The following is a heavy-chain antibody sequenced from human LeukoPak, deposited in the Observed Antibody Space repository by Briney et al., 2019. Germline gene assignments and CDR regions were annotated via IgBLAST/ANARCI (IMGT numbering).Heavy chain of an antibody. D-gene: IGHD3-22*01. V-gene: IGHV3-53*01. CDR3: ARKTDSGGSGDY. CDR1: GFTVSSNY. J-gene: IGHJ4*02. Sequence: GGSLRLSCAASGFTVSSNYMSWVRQAPGKGLECVSIIYSRGGTYYADSVRGRFTISRDNSKNTLYLQMNSLRAEDTAVYFCARKTDSGGSGDYWGQGTLVTVSS. CDR2: IYSRGGT.